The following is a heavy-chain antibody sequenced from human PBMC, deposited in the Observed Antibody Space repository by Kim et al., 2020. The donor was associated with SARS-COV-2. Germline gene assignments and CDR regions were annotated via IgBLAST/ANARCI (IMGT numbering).Heavy chain of an antibody. J-gene: IGHJ4*02. CDR1: GFTFSTYG. Sequence: GGSLRLSCAASGFTFSTYGMNWVRQAPGKGLEWVAVISYGRSTKYYADSVKGRFTISRDNSKNTLYLQMNSLRIEDTAVYYCAKSFSGSYFGYDYWGQGTLVTVSS. V-gene: IGHV3-30*18. D-gene: IGHD1-26*01. CDR2: ISYGRSTK. CDR3: AKSFSGSYFGYDY.